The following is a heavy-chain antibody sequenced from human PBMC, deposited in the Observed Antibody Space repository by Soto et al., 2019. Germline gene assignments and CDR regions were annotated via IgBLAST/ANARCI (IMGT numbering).Heavy chain of an antibody. V-gene: IGHV4-4*02. D-gene: IGHD6-19*01. J-gene: IGHJ4*02. Sequence: QVQLQESGPGLVKPSGTLSLTCAVSGGSISSSNWWSWVRQPPGKGLEWIGEIYHSGSTNYHPSLKRRVTVSVDKSKHQVALKLSSVTAADTAVYYCARGPGWLGHRSYYFDYWGQGTLVTVSS. CDR1: GGSISSSNW. CDR2: IYHSGST. CDR3: ARGPGWLGHRSYYFDY.